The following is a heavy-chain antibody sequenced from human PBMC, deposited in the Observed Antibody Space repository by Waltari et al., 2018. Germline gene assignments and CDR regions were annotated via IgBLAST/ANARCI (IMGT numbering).Heavy chain of an antibody. CDR2: IESDESRT. CDR1: GFTFSTDW. D-gene: IGHD7-27*01. J-gene: IGHJ4*02. V-gene: IGHV3-74*03. CDR3: VRDEPGDGLDY. Sequence: EVQLVESGGALVQPGGSLRLSGATSGFTFSTDWMHWVRQAPGKGLMWVAKIESDESRTTYAESVKGRFTISRDNAKNTVYLQMNSLRDEDTAVYYCVRDEPGDGLDYWGQGTLVTVSS.